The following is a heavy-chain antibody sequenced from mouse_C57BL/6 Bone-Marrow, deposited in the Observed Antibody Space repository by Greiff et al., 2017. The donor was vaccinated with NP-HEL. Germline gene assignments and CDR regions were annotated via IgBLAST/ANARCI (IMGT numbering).Heavy chain of an antibody. CDR3: ARNNYGYFDV. CDR2: INPDSSTI. J-gene: IGHJ1*03. V-gene: IGHV4-1*01. CDR1: GFDFSRYW. Sequence: EVMLVESGGGLVQPGGSLKLSCEASGFDFSRYWMSWVRRAPGKGLEWIGEINPDSSTINYAPSLKDKSIISTDNAKNTLYLQMSNVISEDPALYYCARNNYGYFDVWGTGTTVTVSS.